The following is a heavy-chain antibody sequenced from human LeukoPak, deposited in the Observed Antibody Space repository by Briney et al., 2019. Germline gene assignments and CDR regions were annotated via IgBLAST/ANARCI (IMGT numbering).Heavy chain of an antibody. CDR3: ARVAPLLIAVAGRAEDY. J-gene: IGHJ4*02. D-gene: IGHD6-19*01. V-gene: IGHV4-34*01. Sequence: PSETLSLTCAVYGGSFSGYYWNWIRQPPGKGLEWIGEINHSGSTNYNPSLKSRVTISVDTSKNQFSLKLSSVTAADTAVYYCARVAPLLIAVAGRAEDYWGQGTLVTVSS. CDR1: GGSFSGYY. CDR2: INHSGST.